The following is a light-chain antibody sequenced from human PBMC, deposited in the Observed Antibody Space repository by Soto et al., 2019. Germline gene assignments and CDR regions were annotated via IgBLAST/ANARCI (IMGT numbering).Light chain of an antibody. Sequence: QSVLTQPPSXSGTPGQRVTISCSGGSSNIGSDTVNWYQHLPGTAPKLLIYTNNQRPSGVPDRFSGSKSGTSASLTISGLQSEDEAEYYCASWDDSLNGYVFGTGTKVTVL. CDR3: ASWDDSLNGYV. V-gene: IGLV1-44*01. J-gene: IGLJ1*01. CDR1: SSNIGSDT. CDR2: TNN.